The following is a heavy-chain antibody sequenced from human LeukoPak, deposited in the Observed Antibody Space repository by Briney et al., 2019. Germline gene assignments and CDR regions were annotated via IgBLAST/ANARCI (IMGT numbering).Heavy chain of an antibody. CDR2: INSDGSST. V-gene: IGHV3-74*01. J-gene: IGHJ3*02. D-gene: IGHD5-12*01. Sequence: GGSLRLSCAASGFTFSSYWMYWVRQAPGKGLMWVSRINSDGSSTSYADSVKGRFTISRDNAKNTLYLQMNSLRAEDTAVYYCSSLYSPGAFDIWGQGTVVTVSS. CDR1: GFTFSSYW. CDR3: SSLYSPGAFDI.